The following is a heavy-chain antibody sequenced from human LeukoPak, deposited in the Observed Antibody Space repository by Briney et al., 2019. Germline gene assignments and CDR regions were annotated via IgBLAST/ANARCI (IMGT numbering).Heavy chain of an antibody. D-gene: IGHD5-18*01. CDR1: GGSISSSSYY. CDR2: IYYSGST. CDR3: ASQGYSYGSYLVY. Sequence: SETLSLTCTVSGGSISSSSYYWSWIRQPPGKGLEWIGYIYYSGSTNYNPSLKSRVTISVDTSKNQFSLKLSSVTAADTAVYYCASQGYSYGSYLVYWGQGTLVTVSS. V-gene: IGHV4-61*05. J-gene: IGHJ4*02.